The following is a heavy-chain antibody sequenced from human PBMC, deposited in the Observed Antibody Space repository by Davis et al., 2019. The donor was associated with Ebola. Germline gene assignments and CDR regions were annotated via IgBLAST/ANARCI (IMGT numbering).Heavy chain of an antibody. CDR1: GYTFSSYG. J-gene: IGHJ6*02. Sequence: ASVKASCKASGYTFSSYGISWVRQAPGQGLEWMGWISAYNGNTNYAQKLQVRFTMTTDTSTSTAYMDLRSLRSDDTAVYYCARDPLAYSSSPDGMDVWGQGTTVTVSS. V-gene: IGHV1-18*01. CDR3: ARDPLAYSSSPDGMDV. D-gene: IGHD6-13*01. CDR2: ISAYNGNT.